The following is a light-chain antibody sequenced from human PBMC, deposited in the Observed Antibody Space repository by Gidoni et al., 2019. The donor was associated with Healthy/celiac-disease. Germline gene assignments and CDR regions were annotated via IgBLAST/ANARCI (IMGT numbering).Light chain of an antibody. V-gene: IGKV3-11*01. CDR2: DAS. J-gene: IGKJ5*01. CDR3: QQRSNWPIT. CDR1: QSVSRD. Sequence: EIVLTQSPATLSLSPGERATRSCRASQSVSRDLAWYQQKPGQAPRLLIYDASNRATGIPARFSGSGSGTDFTLPISSLEPEDFAVYYCQQRSNWPITFGQGTRLEIK.